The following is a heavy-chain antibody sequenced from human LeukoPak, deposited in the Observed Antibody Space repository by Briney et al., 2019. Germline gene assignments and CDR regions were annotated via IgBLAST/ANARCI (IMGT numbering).Heavy chain of an antibody. CDR1: GYAFTNYG. V-gene: IGHV1-18*01. CDR2: ISAYTGNT. J-gene: IGHJ4*02. Sequence: ASVTVSCKASGYAFTNYGITWVRQAPGHGLEWMGWISAYTGNTNYVQKFQSRVTVATDASTSTAYMELRSLRSDETAIYYCARDIATVVHQDWGQGTLVTVSS. D-gene: IGHD2-2*01. CDR3: ARDIATVVHQD.